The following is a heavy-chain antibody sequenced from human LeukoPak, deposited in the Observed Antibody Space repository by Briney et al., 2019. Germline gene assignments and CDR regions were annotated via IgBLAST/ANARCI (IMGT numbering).Heavy chain of an antibody. CDR1: GGTFSSYA. CDR3: ARWRASPPHYYYMDV. CDR2: IIPIFCTA. D-gene: IGHD1-26*01. V-gene: IGHV1-69*13. J-gene: IGHJ6*03. Sequence: SVKVSCKASGGTFSSYAISWVRPPPGQGLEWVGGIIPIFCTANYAQKFQGRVPITADESTSTAYMELNSMRYEDTAVYYCARWRASPPHYYYMDVWGKGTTVTVSS.